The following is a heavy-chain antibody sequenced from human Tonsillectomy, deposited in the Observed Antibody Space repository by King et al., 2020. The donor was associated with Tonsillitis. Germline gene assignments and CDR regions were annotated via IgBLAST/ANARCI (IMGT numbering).Heavy chain of an antibody. CDR2: IYYSGST. V-gene: IGHV4-39*01. CDR3: AGTYYYDSSGYYSFDY. J-gene: IGHJ4*02. Sequence: QLQESGPGLVKPSETLSLTCTVSGGSISSSSYYWGWIRQPPGKGLEWIGSIYYSGSTYYNPSLKSRVTISVDTSKNQFSLKLSSVTAADTAVYYCAGTYYYDSSGYYSFDYWGQGTLVPVSS. D-gene: IGHD3-22*01. CDR1: GGSISSSSYY.